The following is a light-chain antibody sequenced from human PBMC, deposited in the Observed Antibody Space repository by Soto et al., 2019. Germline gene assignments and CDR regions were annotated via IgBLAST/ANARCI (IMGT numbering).Light chain of an antibody. Sequence: SLLTQPSSVSGSPGQSITISCTGTSSDVGGYNYVSWYQQHPGKAPKLMIYDVSNRPSGVSNRFSGSQSGNTASLTISGLQAQDEADYYCSSYTSSSSYAFGTGTKVTVL. CDR1: SSDVGGYNY. CDR3: SSYTSSSSYA. CDR2: DVS. V-gene: IGLV2-14*01. J-gene: IGLJ1*01.